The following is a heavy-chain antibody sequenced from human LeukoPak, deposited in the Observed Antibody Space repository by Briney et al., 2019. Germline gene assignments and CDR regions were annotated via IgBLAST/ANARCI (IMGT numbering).Heavy chain of an antibody. CDR1: GGTFSSYA. D-gene: IGHD4-23*01. V-gene: IGHV1-69*13. CDR3: ARLQDGGKGVIDY. CDR2: INPIFGTA. Sequence: SVKVSCKASGGTFSSYAISWVRQAPGQGLEWMGGINPIFGTANYAQKFQGRVTITADESTSTAYMELSSLRSEDTAVYYCARLQDGGKGVIDYWGQGTLVTVSS. J-gene: IGHJ4*02.